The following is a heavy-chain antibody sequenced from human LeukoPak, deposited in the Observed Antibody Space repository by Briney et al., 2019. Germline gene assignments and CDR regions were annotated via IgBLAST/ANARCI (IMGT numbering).Heavy chain of an antibody. CDR3: ARMSTSSWYVCDY. J-gene: IGHJ4*02. CDR2: IKQEGSEK. Sequence: GGSLRLSCAASGFSFSSYWMTWVRQAPGKGLEWVANIKQEGSEKYYVDSVMGRFTISRDNAKNSLYLQMNSLRAEDTAVYYCARMSTSSWYVCDYWGQGTLVTVSS. D-gene: IGHD6-13*01. V-gene: IGHV3-7*01. CDR1: GFSFSSYW.